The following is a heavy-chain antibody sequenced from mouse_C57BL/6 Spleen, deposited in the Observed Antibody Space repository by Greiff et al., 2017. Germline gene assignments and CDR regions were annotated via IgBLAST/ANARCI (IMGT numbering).Heavy chain of an antibody. CDR2: IDPSDSYT. J-gene: IGHJ2*01. V-gene: IGHV1-69*01. CDR1: GYTFTSYW. Sequence: VLLQQPGAELVMPGASVKLSCKASGYTFTSYWMHWVKQRPGQGLEWIGEIDPSDSYTNYNQRFKGKSTVTVDKSSSTAYMRLSSLTSEDSAVYYCARCSDRYGSSDYWGQGTTLTVSS. CDR3: ARCSDRYGSSDY. D-gene: IGHD1-1*01.